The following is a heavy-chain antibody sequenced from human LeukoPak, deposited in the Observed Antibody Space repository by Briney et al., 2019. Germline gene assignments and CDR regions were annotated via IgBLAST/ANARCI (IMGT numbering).Heavy chain of an antibody. Sequence: ASVKVSCKASGYTFTGYYMHWVRQAPGQGLEWMGWINPNSGGTNYAQKFQGRVTMTRDTSISTAYMERSRLRSDDTAVYYCARGGPNYYDSSENNWFDPWGQGTLVTVSS. CDR3: ARGGPNYYDSSENNWFDP. D-gene: IGHD3-22*01. CDR1: GYTFTGYY. CDR2: INPNSGGT. V-gene: IGHV1-2*02. J-gene: IGHJ5*02.